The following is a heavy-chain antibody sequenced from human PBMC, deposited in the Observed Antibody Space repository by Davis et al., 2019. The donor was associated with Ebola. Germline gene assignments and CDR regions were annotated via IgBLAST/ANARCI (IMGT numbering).Heavy chain of an antibody. J-gene: IGHJ6*02. D-gene: IGHD3-3*01. CDR1: GFTFTSSA. V-gene: IGHV1-58*01. CDR3: AADHPVLRFLERGQYYGMDL. Sequence: SVNVSFKASGFTFTSSALQGVRQARARRLDWIGWIDVGSGNTNYAQKLQDRVTITRDMSISTAYMELSSLTSDDTVVYYCAADHPVLRFLERGQYYGMDLWGQGTTVTVSS. CDR2: IDVGSGNT.